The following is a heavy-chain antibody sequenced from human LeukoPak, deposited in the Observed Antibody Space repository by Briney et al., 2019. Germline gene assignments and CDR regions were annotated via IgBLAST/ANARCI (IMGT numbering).Heavy chain of an antibody. CDR2: ISGSGGST. J-gene: IGHJ4*02. Sequence: GGSLRLSCAASGFTVSSNYMSWVRQAPGKGLEWVSAISGSGGSTYYADSVKGRFTISRDNSKNTLYLQMNSLRAEDTAVYYCAKDRGSYYGEFDYWGQGTLVTVSS. V-gene: IGHV3-23*01. CDR1: GFTVSSNY. CDR3: AKDRGSYYGEFDY. D-gene: IGHD1-26*01.